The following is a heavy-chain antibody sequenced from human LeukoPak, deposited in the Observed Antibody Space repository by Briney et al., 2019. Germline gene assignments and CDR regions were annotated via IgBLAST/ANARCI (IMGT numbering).Heavy chain of an antibody. CDR3: VRIYCSTTTCYPDC. V-gene: IGHV1-2*06. CDR2: INPNSGGT. J-gene: IGHJ4*02. CDR1: GYTFTGYY. D-gene: IGHD2-2*01. Sequence: ASVKVSCKASGYTFTGYYMHWVRQAPGQGLEWMGRINPNSGGTNYAQKFQGRVTMTRDTSISTAYMELSRLRSDDTAVYYCVRIYCSTTTCYPDCWGQGTLVTVSS.